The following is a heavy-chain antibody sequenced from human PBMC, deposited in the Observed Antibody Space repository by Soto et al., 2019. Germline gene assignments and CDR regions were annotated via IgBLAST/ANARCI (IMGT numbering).Heavy chain of an antibody. J-gene: IGHJ5*01. Sequence: GGSLRLSCAASGFTFNNYGMHWVRQAPGKGLEWVALIWHDGSNKGYADSVKGRFTTSRDNSKNTLNLQMNSLRVEDTAVYYCTRAAMKGEQLDSRGQGNQVTVSS. CDR1: GFTFNNYG. V-gene: IGHV3-30*02. D-gene: IGHD3-16*01. CDR2: IWHDGSNK. CDR3: TRAAMKGEQLDS.